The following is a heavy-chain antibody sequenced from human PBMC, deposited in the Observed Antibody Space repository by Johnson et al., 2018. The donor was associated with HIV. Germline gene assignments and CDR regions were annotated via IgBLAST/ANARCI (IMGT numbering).Heavy chain of an antibody. D-gene: IGHD3-10*01. CDR1: GFTFDDYG. Sequence: VQLVESGGGVVRPGGSLRLSCAASGFTFDDYGMSWVRQTPGKGLEWVANIKQEGSEKYYVDSVKGRLTISRDNAKKSLFLLMNSLRAEDTAVYYCAREKPRLVQGVLDAFDIWGQGTMVTVSS. J-gene: IGHJ3*02. V-gene: IGHV3-7*03. CDR2: IKQEGSEK. CDR3: AREKPRLVQGVLDAFDI.